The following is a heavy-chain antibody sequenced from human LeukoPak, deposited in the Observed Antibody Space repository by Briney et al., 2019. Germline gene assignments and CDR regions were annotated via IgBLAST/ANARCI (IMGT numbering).Heavy chain of an antibody. CDR3: TTGGYCSSTSCYNQGDY. Sequence: GGSLRLSCAASGFTFSNAWMSWVRQAPGKGLEWVGRIKSKTDGGTTDYAAPVKGRFTISRDDSKNTLYLQMNSLKTEDTAVYYCTTGGYCSSTSCYNQGDYWGQGTLVTVSS. CDR2: IKSKTDGGTT. J-gene: IGHJ4*02. V-gene: IGHV3-15*01. CDR1: GFTFSNAW. D-gene: IGHD2-2*02.